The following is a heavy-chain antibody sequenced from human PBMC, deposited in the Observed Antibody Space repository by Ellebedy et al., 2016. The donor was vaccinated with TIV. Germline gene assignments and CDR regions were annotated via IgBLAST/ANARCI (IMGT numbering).Heavy chain of an antibody. CDR2: IKLDGSEM. CDR3: ARGGTRGRYFDY. CDR1: GFTFSSYW. Sequence: GGSLRLXXAASGFTFSSYWMTWVRHTPGKGLEWVANIKLDGSEMFYVDSVKGRFTISRDNAENSLSLQMNSLRAEDTALYYCARGGTRGRYFDYWGQGTLVTVSS. J-gene: IGHJ4*02. V-gene: IGHV3-7*01. D-gene: IGHD3-16*01.